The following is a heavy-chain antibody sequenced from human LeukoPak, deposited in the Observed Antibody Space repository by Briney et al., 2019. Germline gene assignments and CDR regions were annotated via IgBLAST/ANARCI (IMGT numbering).Heavy chain of an antibody. CDR2: IGTAGDT. V-gene: IGHV3-13*01. Sequence: GGSLRLSCAASGFTFSSYDMHWVRQATGKGLEWVSAIGTAGDTYYPGSVKGRFTISRENAKNSLYLQMNSLRAGDTVVYYCARADSSGWYGASIDYWGQGTLVTVSS. CDR3: ARADSSGWYGASIDY. D-gene: IGHD6-19*01. J-gene: IGHJ4*02. CDR1: GFTFSSYD.